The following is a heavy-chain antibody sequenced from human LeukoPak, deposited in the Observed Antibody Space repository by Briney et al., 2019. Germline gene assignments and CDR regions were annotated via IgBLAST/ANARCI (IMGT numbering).Heavy chain of an antibody. D-gene: IGHD1-26*01. CDR3: AASIVDSTYGEHFQN. CDR1: GFIVSGIH. Sequence: GGSLRLSCAVSGFIVSGIHVNWVRQAPGKGLEWVSIIYSGGSTYYGDSMKGRFTISGDNSKNMVFLQMNSLRVEDTAVYYCAASIVDSTYGEHFQNWGQGTLDTVSS. CDR2: IYSGGST. V-gene: IGHV3-53*01. J-gene: IGHJ1*01.